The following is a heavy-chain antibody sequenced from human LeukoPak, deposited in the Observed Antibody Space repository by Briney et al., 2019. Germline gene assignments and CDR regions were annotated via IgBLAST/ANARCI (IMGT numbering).Heavy chain of an antibody. CDR1: GFTFSSYA. CDR3: AKETEDIVVVPAAMGDY. J-gene: IGHJ4*02. D-gene: IGHD2-2*01. CDR2: ICGSGGST. Sequence: GGALRLSCAAPGFTFSSYAMSWVRQAPGKGLEWVSAICGSGGSTYYADSVKGRFTISRDNSKNTLYLQMNSLRAEDTAVYYCAKETEDIVVVPAAMGDYWGQGTLVTVSS. V-gene: IGHV3-23*01.